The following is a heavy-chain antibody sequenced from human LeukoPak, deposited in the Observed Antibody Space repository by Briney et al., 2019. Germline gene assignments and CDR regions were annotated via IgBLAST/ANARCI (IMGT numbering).Heavy chain of an antibody. Sequence: GGSLRLSCAASGFTVSSDYMSWVRQAPGKGLEWVSIIYSGGSTYYADSVKGRFSISRDNSKNTLYLQMNSLRAEDTAVFYCARDRGILPYGMDVWGQGTTVIVSS. J-gene: IGHJ6*02. CDR3: ARDRGILPYGMDV. CDR2: IYSGGST. D-gene: IGHD3-16*01. CDR1: GFTVSSDY. V-gene: IGHV3-66*01.